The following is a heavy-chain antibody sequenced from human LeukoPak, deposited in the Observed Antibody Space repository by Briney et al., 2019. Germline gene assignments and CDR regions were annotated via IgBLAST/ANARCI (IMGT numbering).Heavy chain of an antibody. J-gene: IGHJ5*02. CDR3: ARARRGITMVRGVIGHPLETNWFDP. Sequence: SETLSLTCTVSGGSISSYYWSWIRQPPGKGLEWIGEINHSGSTNYNPSLKSRVTISVDTSKNQFSLKLSSVTAADTAVYYCARARRGITMVRGVIGHPLETNWFDPWGQGTLVTVSS. CDR2: INHSGST. CDR1: GGSISSYY. D-gene: IGHD3-10*01. V-gene: IGHV4-34*01.